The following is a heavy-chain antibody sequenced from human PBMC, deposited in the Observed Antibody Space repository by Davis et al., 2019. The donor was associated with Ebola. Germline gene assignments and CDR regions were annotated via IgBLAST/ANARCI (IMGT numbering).Heavy chain of an antibody. V-gene: IGHV3-23*01. Sequence: GSLRLSCAASGVPLSSCAMSWVRQSPGGGLEWVSGIGSDTATHYADSVRGRFTISRDDSKNTLFLQMDSLRAEDTAVYYCAKDLFWWSAADVWGQGTTVIVSS. CDR3: AKDLFWWSAADV. CDR2: IGSDTAT. CDR1: GVPLSSCA. J-gene: IGHJ6*02. D-gene: IGHD2-8*02.